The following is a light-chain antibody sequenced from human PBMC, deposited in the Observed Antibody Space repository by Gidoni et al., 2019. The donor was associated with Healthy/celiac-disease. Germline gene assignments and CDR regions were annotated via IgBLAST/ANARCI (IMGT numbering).Light chain of an antibody. CDR2: GAS. V-gene: IGKV3-20*01. Sequence: DIVLTQSPGTLSVSPGESATLSCRASQSVSSSYLAWYQKKPGQAPRLFIYGASSSATGIPDRFGGSGSGTYFPLTISRLEPEDFALYYCQQYGSSPRTFGQGTKLEIK. J-gene: IGKJ2*02. CDR1: QSVSSSY. CDR3: QQYGSSPRT.